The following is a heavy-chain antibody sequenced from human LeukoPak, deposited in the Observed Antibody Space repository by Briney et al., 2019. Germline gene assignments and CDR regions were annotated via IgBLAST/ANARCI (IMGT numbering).Heavy chain of an antibody. V-gene: IGHV4-39*01. CDR2: IYYSGST. J-gene: IGHJ5*02. D-gene: IGHD1-26*01. Sequence: KTSETLSLTCPVSGGSISSSGYYWGWIRQPPGKGLEWIASIYYSGSTYYNPPLKSRVTISVDTSKNQLSLKLSSLTAADTAVYYCARHEYSGSYYGLSWFDPWGQGTLATVSS. CDR1: GGSISSSGYY. CDR3: ARHEYSGSYYGLSWFDP.